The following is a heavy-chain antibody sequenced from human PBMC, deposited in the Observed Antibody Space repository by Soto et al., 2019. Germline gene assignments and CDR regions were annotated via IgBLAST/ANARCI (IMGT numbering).Heavy chain of an antibody. CDR1: GFTFTRYS. CDR3: ARESEDLTSNFDY. J-gene: IGHJ4*02. CDR2: ISSTTNYI. Sequence: LRLSCAASGFTFTRYSMNWVRQAPGKGLEWVSSISSTTNYIYYGDSMKGRFTISRDNAKNSLYLEMNSLRAEDTAVYYCARESEDLTSNFDYWGQGTLVTVS. V-gene: IGHV3-21*06.